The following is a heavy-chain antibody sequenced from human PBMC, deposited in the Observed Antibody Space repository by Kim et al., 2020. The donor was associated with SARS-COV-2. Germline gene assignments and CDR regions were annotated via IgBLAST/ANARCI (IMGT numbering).Heavy chain of an antibody. J-gene: IGHJ6*02. CDR3: ARSESILWTNYGMDV. V-gene: IGHV4-59*13. D-gene: IGHD2-21*01. CDR2: IYYSGST. CDR1: GGSISSYY. Sequence: SETLSLTCTVSGGSISSYYWSWIRQPPGKGLEWIGYIYYSGSTNYNPSLKSRVTISVDTSKNQFSLKLSSVTAADTAVYYCARSESILWTNYGMDVWGQGTTVTVSS.